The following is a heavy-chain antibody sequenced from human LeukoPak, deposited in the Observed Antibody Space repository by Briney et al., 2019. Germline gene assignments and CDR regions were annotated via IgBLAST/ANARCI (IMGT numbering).Heavy chain of an antibody. Sequence: GASVKVSCKASGYTSPSYGISWVRQAPGQGLEWMGWISAYNGNTNYAQTFQGRVTMTTDTSTSTVYMELRSLRSDDTAVYYCARDQYYDSRGVLGYWGQGTLVTVSS. CDR1: GYTSPSYG. CDR3: ARDQYYDSRGVLGY. CDR2: ISAYNGNT. J-gene: IGHJ4*02. V-gene: IGHV1-18*01. D-gene: IGHD3-22*01.